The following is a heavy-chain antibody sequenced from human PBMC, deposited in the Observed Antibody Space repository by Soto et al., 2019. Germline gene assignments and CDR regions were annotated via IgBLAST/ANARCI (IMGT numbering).Heavy chain of an antibody. D-gene: IGHD3-22*01. CDR1: GGTFSSYT. CDR3: ARRSRYHYYDSSGQPSSDFDY. J-gene: IGHJ4*02. V-gene: IGHV1-69*02. Sequence: ASVKVSCKASGGTFSSYTISWVRQAPGQGLEWMGRIIPILGIANYAQKFQGRVTITADKSTSTAYMELSSLRSEDTAVYYCARRSRYHYYDSSGQPSSDFDYWGQGTLVTVSS. CDR2: IIPILGIA.